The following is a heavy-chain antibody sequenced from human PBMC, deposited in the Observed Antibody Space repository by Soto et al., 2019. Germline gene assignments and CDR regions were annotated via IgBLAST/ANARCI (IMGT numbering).Heavy chain of an antibody. CDR1: GGTLSSYA. CDR3: AMIKNQDPPCSDGLNWFDP. D-gene: IGHD3-16*01. Sequence: SLKLSCKASGGTLSSYAISWARQSPCQGLEWMGGIIPIFGTANYAQKFQGRVTITADESTSTAYMELSSLRSEDTAGYYCAMIKNQDPPCSDGLNWFDPWAQGTLVTVSS. CDR2: IIPIFGTA. J-gene: IGHJ5*02. V-gene: IGHV1-69*13.